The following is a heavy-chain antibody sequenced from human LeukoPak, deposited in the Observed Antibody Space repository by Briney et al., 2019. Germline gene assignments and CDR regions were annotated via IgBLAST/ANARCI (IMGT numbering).Heavy chain of an antibody. CDR1: GFTFSSYG. D-gene: IGHD2-21*02. CDR3: AKLRGDLNY. Sequence: GGSLRLSCAASGFTFSSYGMHWVRQAPGKGLEWVAVIWYGGSNKYYADSVKGRFTISRDNSKNTLYLQMNSLRAEDTAVYYCAKLRGDLNYWGQGTLVTVSS. CDR2: IWYGGSNK. V-gene: IGHV3-33*06. J-gene: IGHJ4*02.